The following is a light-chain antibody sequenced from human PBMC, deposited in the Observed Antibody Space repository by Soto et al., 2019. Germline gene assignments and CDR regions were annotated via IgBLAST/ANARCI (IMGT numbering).Light chain of an antibody. J-gene: IGKJ3*01. CDR1: QSVSRGY. CDR2: AAS. CDR3: QQYGSSPIT. V-gene: IGKV3-20*01. Sequence: EIVLTQSPGTLSLSRGDRATLSCRASQSVSRGYVAWYQQKPGQAPRLLIFAASIRSTGISDRIGGSGSGTDFTLTISRLEPEDCAVYYCQQYGSSPITFGPGTKVHIK.